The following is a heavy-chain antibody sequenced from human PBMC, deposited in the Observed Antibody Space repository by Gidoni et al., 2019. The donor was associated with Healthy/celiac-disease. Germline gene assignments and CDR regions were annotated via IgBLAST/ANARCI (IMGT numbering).Heavy chain of an antibody. V-gene: IGHV1-2*02. CDR2: INPNSGGT. CDR3: ARVENWNYFRSSFDY. D-gene: IGHD1-7*01. CDR1: GYTFTGYY. Sequence: QVQLVQSGAEVKKPGASVKVSCKASGYTFTGYYMHWVRQAPGQGLEWMGWINPNSGGTNYAQKFQGRVTMTRDTSISTAYMELSRLRSDDTAVYYCARVENWNYFRSSFDYWGQGTLVTVSS. J-gene: IGHJ4*02.